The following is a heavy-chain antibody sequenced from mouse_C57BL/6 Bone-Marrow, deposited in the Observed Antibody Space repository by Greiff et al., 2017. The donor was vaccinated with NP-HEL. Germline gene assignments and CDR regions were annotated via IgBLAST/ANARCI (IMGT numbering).Heavy chain of an antibody. D-gene: IGHD2-5*01. CDR1: GFTFSDYG. CDR3: ARGAYYSNYVWLAY. J-gene: IGHJ3*01. CDR2: ISSGSSPI. Sequence: EVKLVESGGGLVKPGGSLKLSCAASGFTFSDYGMHWVRQAPEKGLEWVAYISSGSSPIYYADTVKGRFTISRDNAKNTLFLQMTSLRSEDTAMYYGARGAYYSNYVWLAYWGQGTLVTVSA. V-gene: IGHV5-17*01.